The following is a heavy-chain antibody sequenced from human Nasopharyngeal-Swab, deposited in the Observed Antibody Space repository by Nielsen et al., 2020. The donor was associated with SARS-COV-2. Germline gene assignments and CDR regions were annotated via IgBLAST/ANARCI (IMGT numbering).Heavy chain of an antibody. CDR2: IKSKTDGGTT. V-gene: IGHV3-15*01. CDR3: TTKRSPLDY. CDR1: GGSFSGYY. J-gene: IGHJ4*02. Sequence: ETLSLTCAVYGGSFSGYYWSWVRQAPGKGLEWVGRIKSKTDGGTTDYAAPVKGRFTISRDDSKNTLYLQMNSLKTEDTAVYYCTTKRSPLDYWGQGTLVTVSS.